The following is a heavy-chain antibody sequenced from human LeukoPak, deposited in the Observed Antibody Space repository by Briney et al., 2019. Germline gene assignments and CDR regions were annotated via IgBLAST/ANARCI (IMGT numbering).Heavy chain of an antibody. J-gene: IGHJ4*01. CDR1: GFTFSSYW. CDR3: VRKGFYFFDF. CDR2: IRQDGSEK. V-gene: IGHV3-7*01. Sequence: GGALRLSCAASGFTFSSYWMRWVCQAPGEGLERVANIRQDGSEKYYVDSVKGRFTIFRDNAKDSVYLQMNSLRAEDSATYYCVRKGFYFFDFWGQGTLVTVSS.